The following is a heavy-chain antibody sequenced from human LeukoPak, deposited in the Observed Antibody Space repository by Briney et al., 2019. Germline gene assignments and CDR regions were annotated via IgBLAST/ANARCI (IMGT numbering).Heavy chain of an antibody. CDR3: ARLPLSSGYYYVGY. D-gene: IGHD3-22*01. CDR2: IYPGDSDT. Sequence: GESLKIFCKGSGYSFTTYWIGWVRQMPGKGLEWMGIIYPGDSDTRYSPSFQGQVTISADKSISTAYLQWSGLKASDTAMYYCARLPLSSGYYYVGYWGQGTLVTVSS. V-gene: IGHV5-51*01. CDR1: GYSFTTYW. J-gene: IGHJ4*02.